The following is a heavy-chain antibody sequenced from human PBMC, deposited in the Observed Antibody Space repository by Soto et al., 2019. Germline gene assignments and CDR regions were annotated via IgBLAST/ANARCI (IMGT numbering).Heavy chain of an antibody. D-gene: IGHD6-25*01. Sequence: GGSLRLSCSASGFTFSSYTMDWVRQSPGKGLEYVAAVNSDSIQKYYADSAKGRFIISRDNSRNTVYLQMTCLTAEDTAIYYCVRKVVSRGCCRKDSWGQGIQVTVSS. CDR3: VRKVVSRGCCRKDS. J-gene: IGHJ4*02. CDR2: VNSDSIQK. V-gene: IGHV3-64D*09. CDR1: GFTFSSYT.